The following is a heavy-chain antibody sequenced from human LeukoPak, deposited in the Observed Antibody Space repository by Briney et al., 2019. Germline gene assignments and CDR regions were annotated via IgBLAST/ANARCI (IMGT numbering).Heavy chain of an antibody. V-gene: IGHV4-31*03. CDR3: ARDSERKRYYYDSSGYSRVIDY. J-gene: IGHJ4*02. Sequence: SQTLSLTCTVSGGSISSGGYYWSWIRQHPGKGLEWIGYIYYSGSTYYNPSLKSRVTISVDTSKNQFSLKLSSVTAADTAVHYCARDSERKRYYYDSSGYSRVIDYWGQGTLDTVSS. CDR2: IYYSGST. CDR1: GGSISSGGYY. D-gene: IGHD3-22*01.